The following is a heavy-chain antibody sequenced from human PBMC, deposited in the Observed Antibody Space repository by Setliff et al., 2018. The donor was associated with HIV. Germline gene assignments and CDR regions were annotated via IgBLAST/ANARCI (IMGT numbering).Heavy chain of an antibody. CDR2: ISAYNGTA. CDR1: GYTFTSHG. J-gene: IGHJ3*02. CDR3: AKSRVGFSVPYDAFDI. V-gene: IGHV1-18*01. Sequence: ASVKVSCKASGYTFTSHGISWVRQAPGQGLEWMGWISAYNGTANYAQKFQGRVTITADESTSTAYMELTSLRSDDTAVYYCAKSRVGFSVPYDAFDIWGQGTMVTVSS. D-gene: IGHD1-26*01.